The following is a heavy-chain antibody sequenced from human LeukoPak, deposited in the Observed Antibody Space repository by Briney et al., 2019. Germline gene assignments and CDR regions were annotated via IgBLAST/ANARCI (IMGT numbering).Heavy chain of an antibody. Sequence: GGSLRLSCAASGFTFSSYWMHWVRQVPGKGLVWVSRINPDGSSTNYADSVKGRFTISRDNAKNTLYLQMNSLRAEDTAVYYCARALIDYLGRDCWGRGTLVTVSS. D-gene: IGHD4-11*01. V-gene: IGHV3-74*01. CDR1: GFTFSSYW. CDR3: ARALIDYLGRDC. CDR2: INPDGSST. J-gene: IGHJ4*02.